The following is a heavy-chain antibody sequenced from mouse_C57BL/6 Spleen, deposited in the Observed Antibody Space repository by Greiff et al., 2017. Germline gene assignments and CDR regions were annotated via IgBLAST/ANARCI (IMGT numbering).Heavy chain of an antibody. D-gene: IGHD2-12*01. CDR1: GYTFTSYW. J-gene: IGHJ2*01. CDR3: AKGGRRAYDL. Sequence: VQLQQPGAELVMPGASVKLSCKASGYTFTSYWMHWVKQRPGQGLEWIGEIDPSDSYTNYNQKFKGKSTLTVDKSSSTAYMQLSSLTSEDSAVYYLAKGGRRAYDLRGQGTTLTVSS. V-gene: IGHV1-69*01. CDR2: IDPSDSYT.